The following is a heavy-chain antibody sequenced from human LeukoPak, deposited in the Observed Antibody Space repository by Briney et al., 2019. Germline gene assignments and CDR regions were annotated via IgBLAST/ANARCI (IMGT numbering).Heavy chain of an antibody. Sequence: PSETLSLTCTVSGGSISSSSYYWVWIRQPPGKGLEWIGSIYYSGSTYYNPSLKSRVTISVVTSKNQFSLKLSSVTAADTAVYYCARGGDVDTAMVLTHYFDYWGQGTLVTVSS. CDR2: IYYSGST. V-gene: IGHV4-39*07. CDR1: GGSISSSSYY. D-gene: IGHD5-18*01. CDR3: ARGGDVDTAMVLTHYFDY. J-gene: IGHJ4*02.